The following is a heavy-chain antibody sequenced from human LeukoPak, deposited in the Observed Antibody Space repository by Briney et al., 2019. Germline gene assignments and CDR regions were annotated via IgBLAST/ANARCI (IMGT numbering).Heavy chain of an antibody. J-gene: IGHJ4*02. CDR3: AKDSSGYYGIFDY. Sequence: GGSLRLSCAASGFIFDDYAMHWVRQPPGKGLEWVSGISWNSGSIGYADSVKGRFTISRDNAKNSLYLQMNSLRAEDTALYYCAKDSSGYYGIFDYWGQGTLVTVSS. V-gene: IGHV3-9*01. CDR2: ISWNSGSI. CDR1: GFIFDDYA. D-gene: IGHD3-22*01.